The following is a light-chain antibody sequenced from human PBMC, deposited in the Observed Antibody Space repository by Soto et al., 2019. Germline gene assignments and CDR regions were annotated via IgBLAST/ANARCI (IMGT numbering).Light chain of an antibody. J-gene: IGLJ2*01. Sequence: QSVLTQPPSASGTPGQRVTISCSGNSSSIGDNTVNWYQQLPGTAPKLLIYTNIQRPSGVPDRFSGSKSGTSASLAISGLQSEDEADYYCAAWDDSLNGVLFGGGTKLTVL. CDR1: SSSIGDNT. CDR3: AAWDDSLNGVL. V-gene: IGLV1-44*01. CDR2: TNI.